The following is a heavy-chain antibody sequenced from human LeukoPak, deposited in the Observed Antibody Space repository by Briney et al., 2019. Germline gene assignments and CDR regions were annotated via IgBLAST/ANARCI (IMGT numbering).Heavy chain of an antibody. V-gene: IGHV4-39*01. Sequence: SETLSLTCTVSGGSISSSSYSWGWIRQPPGKGLEWIGSIYYSGSTYYNPSLKSRVTISVDTSKNQFSLKLSSVTAADTAVYYCARAVSGRFDYWGQGTLVTVSS. CDR3: ARAVSGRFDY. D-gene: IGHD6-19*01. J-gene: IGHJ4*02. CDR2: IYYSGST. CDR1: GGSISSSSYS.